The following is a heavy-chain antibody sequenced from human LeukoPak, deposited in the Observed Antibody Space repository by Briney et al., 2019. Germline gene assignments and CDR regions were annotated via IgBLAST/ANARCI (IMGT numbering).Heavy chain of an antibody. D-gene: IGHD2-2*01. CDR1: GITFSSYA. CDR3: ARVDCGGYCSSTY. V-gene: IGHV3-7*01. J-gene: IGHJ4*02. Sequence: GGSLRLSCEASGITFSSYAMSWVRQAPGKGLEWVANIKQDGSEKYYVDSVKGRFTISRDNAKNSLYLQMNSLRAEDTAVYYCARVDCGGYCSSTYWGQGTLVTVSS. CDR2: IKQDGSEK.